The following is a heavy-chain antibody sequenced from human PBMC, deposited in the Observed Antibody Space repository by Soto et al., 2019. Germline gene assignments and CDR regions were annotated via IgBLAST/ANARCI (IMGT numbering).Heavy chain of an antibody. CDR3: AREPKRWDRDNYYYYGMDV. CDR1: GYSFTSYW. Sequence: GESLKISCKGSGYSFTSYWISWVRQMPGKGLEWMGRIDPSDSYTNYSPSFQGHVTISADKSISTAYLQWSSLTAADTAVYYCAREPKRWDRDNYYYYGMDVWGQGTTVTVSS. J-gene: IGHJ6*02. D-gene: IGHD1-26*01. CDR2: IDPSDSYT. V-gene: IGHV5-10-1*01.